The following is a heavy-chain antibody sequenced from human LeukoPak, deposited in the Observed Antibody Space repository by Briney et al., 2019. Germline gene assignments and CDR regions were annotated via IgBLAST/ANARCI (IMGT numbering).Heavy chain of an antibody. CDR3: ARVEVAGARAFDI. CDR2: INSDGSST. V-gene: IGHV3-74*01. Sequence: GGSLRLSCAATGFTFSNYWMHWVRQTPGKGLVWVSRINSDGSSTSYADSVKGRFTISRDNAKNTLYLQMNSLRAEDTAVYYCARVEVAGARAFDIWGQGTMVTVSS. D-gene: IGHD6-19*01. CDR1: GFTFSNYW. J-gene: IGHJ3*02.